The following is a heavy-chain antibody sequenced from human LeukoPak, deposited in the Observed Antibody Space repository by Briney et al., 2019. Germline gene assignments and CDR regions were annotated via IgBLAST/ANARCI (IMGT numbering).Heavy chain of an antibody. CDR3: AKGTSGYESFVVGD. CDR2: ISGSGGST. CDR1: GFTFSSYA. D-gene: IGHD5-12*01. Sequence: GGSLRLSCAASGFTFSSYAMSWVRQAPGKGLEWVSAISGSGGSTYYADPVKGRFTISRDNSKNTLYLQMNSLRAEDTAVYYCAKGTSGYESFVVGDWGQGTLVTVSS. V-gene: IGHV3-23*01. J-gene: IGHJ4*02.